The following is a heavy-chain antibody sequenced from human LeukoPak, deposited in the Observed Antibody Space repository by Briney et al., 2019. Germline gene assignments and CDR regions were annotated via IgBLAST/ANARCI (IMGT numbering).Heavy chain of an antibody. V-gene: IGHV3-48*04. D-gene: IGHD2-15*01. J-gene: IGHJ5*02. CDR3: ARGTDISPNWFDP. CDR2: ISSSSSTI. CDR1: GFTFSSYS. Sequence: GGSLRLSCAASGFTFSSYSMNWVRQAPGKGLEWVSYISSSSSTIYYADSVKGRFTISRDNAKNSVYPQMDSLRAEDTAMYYCARGTDISPNWFDPWGQGTLVTVSS.